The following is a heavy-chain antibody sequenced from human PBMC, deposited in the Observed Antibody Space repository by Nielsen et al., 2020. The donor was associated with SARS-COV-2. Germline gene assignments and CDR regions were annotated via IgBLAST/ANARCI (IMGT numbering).Heavy chain of an antibody. CDR2: IGPSDSYT. CDR1: GYSFTSYW. D-gene: IGHD6-19*01. Sequence: GESLKISCKGSGYSFTSYWISWVRQMPGKGLEWMGRIGPSDSYTNYSPSFQGHVTISADKSISTAYLQWSSLKASDTAMYYCARDAPKYSSGWYWFDPWGQGTLVTVSS. J-gene: IGHJ5*02. V-gene: IGHV5-10-1*01. CDR3: ARDAPKYSSGWYWFDP.